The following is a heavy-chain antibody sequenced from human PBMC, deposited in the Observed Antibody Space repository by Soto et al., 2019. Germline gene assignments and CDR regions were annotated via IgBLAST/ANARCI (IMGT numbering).Heavy chain of an antibody. CDR1: GGSISSGDYY. CDR3: ARESGYCSGGSCGWFDP. D-gene: IGHD2-15*01. J-gene: IGHJ5*02. CDR2: IYHSGST. V-gene: IGHV4-30-4*01. Sequence: PSETLSLTCTVSGGSISSGDYYWSWIRQPPGKGLEWIGYIYHSGSTYYNPSLKSRVTISVDTSKNQFSLKLSSVTAADTAVYYCARESGYCSGGSCGWFDPWGQGTLVTVSS.